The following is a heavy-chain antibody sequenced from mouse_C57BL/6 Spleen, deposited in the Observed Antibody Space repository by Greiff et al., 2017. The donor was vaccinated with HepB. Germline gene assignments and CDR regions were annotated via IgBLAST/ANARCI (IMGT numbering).Heavy chain of an antibody. CDR1: GYTFTSYW. V-gene: IGHV1-50*01. CDR3: ARGRDYYSNFPWFAY. Sequence: QVQLQQPGAELVKPGASVKLSCKASGYTFTSYWMQWVKQRPGQGLEWIGAIDPSDSYTNYTQKFKGKATLTVDTSSSTAYMQLSSLTSEDTAVYYCARGRDYYSNFPWFAYWGQGTLVTVSA. CDR2: IDPSDSYT. J-gene: IGHJ3*01. D-gene: IGHD2-5*01.